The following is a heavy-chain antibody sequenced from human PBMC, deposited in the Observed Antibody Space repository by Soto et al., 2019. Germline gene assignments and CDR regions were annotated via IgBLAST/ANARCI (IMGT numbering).Heavy chain of an antibody. Sequence: LSLTCTVSGGSVSSGSYYWSWIRQPPGKGLEWIGYIYYSGSTNYNPSLKSRVTISVDTSKNQFSLKLSSVTAADTAVYYCARGDNYYDSSGQFDYWGQGTLVTVSS. J-gene: IGHJ4*02. V-gene: IGHV4-61*01. CDR1: GGSVSSGSYY. CDR2: IYYSGST. D-gene: IGHD3-22*01. CDR3: ARGDNYYDSSGQFDY.